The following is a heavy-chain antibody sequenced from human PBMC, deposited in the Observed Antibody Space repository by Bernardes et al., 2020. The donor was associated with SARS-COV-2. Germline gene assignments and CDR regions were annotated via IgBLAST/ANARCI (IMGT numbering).Heavy chain of an antibody. V-gene: IGHV4-39*01. D-gene: IGHD3-22*01. J-gene: IGHJ2*01. Sequence: SETLSLTCPVSGDSVSSSSYFWGWIRQPPGKGLEWTGGIYSGGITYYNPSLKSRATISVDTSKHQFSLQPTSVTAADTAMYYCDSTPVTMILVVITYYYFGLWGRGTLVTVSS. CDR3: DSTPVTMILVVITYYYFGL. CDR2: IYSGGIT. CDR1: GDSVSSSSYF.